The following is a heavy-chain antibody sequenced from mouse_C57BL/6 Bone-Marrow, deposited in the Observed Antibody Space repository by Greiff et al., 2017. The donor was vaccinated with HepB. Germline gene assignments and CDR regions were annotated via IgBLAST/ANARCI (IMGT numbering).Heavy chain of an antibody. Sequence: VQLQQSGAELVRPGASVKLSCTASGFNIKDDYMHWVKQRPEQGLEWIGWIDPENGDTEYASKFQGKATITADTSSNTAYLQLSSLTSEDTAVYYCTTAATVVAPYCYFYVWGTGTTVTVSS. V-gene: IGHV14-4*01. J-gene: IGHJ1*03. CDR1: GFNIKDDY. CDR3: TTAATVVAPYCYFYV. CDR2: IDPENGDT. D-gene: IGHD1-1*01.